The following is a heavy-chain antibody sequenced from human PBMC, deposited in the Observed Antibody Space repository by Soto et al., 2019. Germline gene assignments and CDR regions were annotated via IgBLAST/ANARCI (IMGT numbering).Heavy chain of an antibody. V-gene: IGHV2-5*05. CDR1: GFSLTSRGMT. Sequence: QITLKESGPTLVKPTQTLTLTCTVSGFSLTSRGMTLGWIRQPPGKAPEWLALSTQYGPSLQSRLTFTTDTSNNQVVLTMTNMDPVDTATYYCTLRHDSSRGPIYWGQGIMVTVSS. CDR3: TLRHDSSRGPIY. D-gene: IGHD2-2*01. J-gene: IGHJ4*02. CDR2: ST.